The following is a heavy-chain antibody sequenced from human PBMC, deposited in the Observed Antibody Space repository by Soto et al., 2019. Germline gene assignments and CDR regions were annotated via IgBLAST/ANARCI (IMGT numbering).Heavy chain of an antibody. CDR1: GSTFADYS. D-gene: IGHD3-16*02. CDR2: VDPATGAS. V-gene: IGHV1-46*01. J-gene: IGHJ1*01. CDR3: TRLSRVTFIVN. Sequence: QVQLVQSVAEVKSPGTSVKVSGQTSGSTFADYSIHWVRQAPGQGLEYMGKVDPATGASDSTQKIQGRVSLTSDASTATVYMELNNLRFEDTAIYYCTRLSRVTFIVNWGQGTLVTVSS.